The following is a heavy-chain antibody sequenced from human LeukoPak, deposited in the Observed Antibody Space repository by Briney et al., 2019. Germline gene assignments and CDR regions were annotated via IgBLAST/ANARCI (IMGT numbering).Heavy chain of an antibody. CDR3: ARFPFTMVRGVIIKKGFDY. Sequence: GESLQISCKGSGYSFTSYWIGWVRQMPGKGLEWMGNIYPGDSDTRYSPSFQGQVTISADKSVSTAYLQWSSLKASETAMYYCARFPFTMVRGVIIKKGFDYWGQGTLVTVSS. V-gene: IGHV5-51*01. D-gene: IGHD3-10*01. J-gene: IGHJ4*02. CDR1: GYSFTSYW. CDR2: IYPGDSDT.